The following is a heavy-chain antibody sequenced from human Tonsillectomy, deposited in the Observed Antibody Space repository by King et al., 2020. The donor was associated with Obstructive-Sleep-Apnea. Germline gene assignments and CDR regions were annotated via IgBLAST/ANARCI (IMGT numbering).Heavy chain of an antibody. D-gene: IGHD5-12*01. CDR2: ISGSGGST. Sequence: VQLVESGGGLVQPGGSLRLSCAASGFTFNDYAMSWVRQAPGKGLEWVSIISGSGGSTYSADSVKGRFTTSRDNPKNTLYLQMNSLRVEDTAVYYCAKLATAGGYWGQGTLVTVSS. V-gene: IGHV3-23*04. CDR1: GFTFNDYA. J-gene: IGHJ4*02. CDR3: AKLATAGGY.